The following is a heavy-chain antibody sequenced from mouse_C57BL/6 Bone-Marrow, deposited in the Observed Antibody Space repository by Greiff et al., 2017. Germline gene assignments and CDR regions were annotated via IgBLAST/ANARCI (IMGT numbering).Heavy chain of an antibody. CDR3: ARPDYDVAWFAY. D-gene: IGHD2-4*01. J-gene: IGHJ3*01. Sequence: QVQLQQSGAELVKPGASVKLSCKASGYTFTSYWMQWVKQRPGQGLEWIGEIDPSDSYTNYNKKFKGKATLTVDTSSSTAYMQLSSLTSEDSAVYYCARPDYDVAWFAYWGQGTLVTVSA. V-gene: IGHV1-50*01. CDR2: IDPSDSYT. CDR1: GYTFTSYW.